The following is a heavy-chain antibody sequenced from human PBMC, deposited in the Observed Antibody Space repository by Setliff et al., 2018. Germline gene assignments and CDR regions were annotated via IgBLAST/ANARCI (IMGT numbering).Heavy chain of an antibody. J-gene: IGHJ6*03. D-gene: IGHD2-2*02. Sequence: PGESLKISCKGSGYRFSSYWIGWVRQMPGKGLEWIGIIFPADSDTRYSPSFQGQVTISADKSISTAYVQWRSLKASDTAMYYCARLAVRNTVYYYFTDVWGKGTSVTVSS. CDR3: ARLAVRNTVYYYFTDV. CDR2: IFPADSDT. CDR1: GYRFSSYW. V-gene: IGHV5-51*01.